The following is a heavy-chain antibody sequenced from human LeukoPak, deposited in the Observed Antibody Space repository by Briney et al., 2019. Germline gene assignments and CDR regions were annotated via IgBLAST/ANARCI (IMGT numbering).Heavy chain of an antibody. V-gene: IGHV5-51*01. J-gene: IGHJ4*02. CDR2: IYPGDSDT. CDR1: GYSFTSYW. D-gene: IGHD3-9*01. Sequence: GESLKISCKGSGYSFTSYWIGWVRQMPGKGLEWMGIIYPGDSDTRYSPSFQGQVTISADKSISTAYLQWSSLKASDTAMYYCARPYDILTGSYRLGYWGQGTLVTVSS. CDR3: ARPYDILTGSYRLGY.